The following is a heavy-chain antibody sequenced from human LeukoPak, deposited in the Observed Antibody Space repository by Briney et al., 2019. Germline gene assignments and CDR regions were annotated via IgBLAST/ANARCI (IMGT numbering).Heavy chain of an antibody. CDR1: GYTFTSYY. CDR2: INPSGGST. D-gene: IGHD2-21*01. Sequence: GASVKVSCKASGYTFTSYYMHWVRQAPGQGLEWMGIINPSGGSTSCAQKFQGRVTMTRDMSTSTVYMELSSLRSEDTAVYYCAGVSYSTFDPWGQGTLVTVSS. J-gene: IGHJ5*02. V-gene: IGHV1-46*01. CDR3: AGVSYSTFDP.